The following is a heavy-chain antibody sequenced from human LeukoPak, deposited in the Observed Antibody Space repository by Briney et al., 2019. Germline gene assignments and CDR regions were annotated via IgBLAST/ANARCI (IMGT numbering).Heavy chain of an antibody. CDR1: GFTVSSNY. D-gene: IGHD1-26*01. Sequence: GGSLRLSCAASGFTVSSNYMSWVRQAPGKGLEWVSVIYSGGSAYYADSVKGRFTISRDNSKNTLYLQMNSKRAEDTAVYYCAREWERDWGQGTLVTVSS. V-gene: IGHV3-53*01. J-gene: IGHJ4*02. CDR3: AREWERD. CDR2: IYSGGSA.